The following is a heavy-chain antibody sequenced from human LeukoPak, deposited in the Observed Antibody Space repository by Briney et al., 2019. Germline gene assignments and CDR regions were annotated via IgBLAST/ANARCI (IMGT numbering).Heavy chain of an antibody. V-gene: IGHV4-34*01. CDR1: GGSFSGYY. D-gene: IGHD2-21*02. CDR2: INHSGST. CDR3: ARVHGPSGGDCYSANKVKWFDP. J-gene: IGHJ5*02. Sequence: KASETLSLTCAVYGGSFSGYYWSWIRQPPGKGLEWIGEINHSGSTNYNPSLKSRVAISVDTSKNQFSLKLSSVTAADTAVYYCARVHGPSGGDCYSANKVKWFDPWGQGTLVTVSS.